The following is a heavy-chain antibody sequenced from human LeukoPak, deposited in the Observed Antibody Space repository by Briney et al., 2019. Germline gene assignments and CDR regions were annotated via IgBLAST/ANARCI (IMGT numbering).Heavy chain of an antibody. CDR3: ARDYGSGEYDY. CDR1: GFTFSNYW. D-gene: IGHD3-10*01. V-gene: IGHV3-7*03. CDR2: IKQDGSEK. J-gene: IGHJ4*02. Sequence: GGSLRLSCAASGFTFSNYWMSWVRQAPGKGLEWVANIKQDGSEKYYVDSVKGRFTISRDNAKNSLYLQMDSLRAEDTAVYYCARDYGSGEYDYWGQGTLVTVSS.